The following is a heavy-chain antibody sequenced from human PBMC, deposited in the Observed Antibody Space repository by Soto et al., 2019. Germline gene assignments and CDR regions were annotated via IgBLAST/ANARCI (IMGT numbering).Heavy chain of an antibody. Sequence: PSETLSLTCAVSGGSISSSNWWSWVRQPPGKGLEWIGEIYHSGSTNYNPSLKSRVTISVDKSKNQFSLKLSSVTAADTAVYYCARDGLYSGSYYYYYGMDVWGQGTTVTVSS. CDR3: ARDGLYSGSYYYYYGMDV. CDR2: IYHSGST. D-gene: IGHD1-26*01. CDR1: GGSISSSNW. J-gene: IGHJ6*02. V-gene: IGHV4-4*02.